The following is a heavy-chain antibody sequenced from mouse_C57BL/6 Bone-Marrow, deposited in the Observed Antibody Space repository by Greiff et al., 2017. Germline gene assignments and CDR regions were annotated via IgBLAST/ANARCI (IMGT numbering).Heavy chain of an antibody. J-gene: IGHJ2*01. CDR3: ARERRLRRRGVYFDY. CDR2: IYPGSGNT. V-gene: IGHV1-76*01. D-gene: IGHD2-12*01. Sequence: QVQLQQSGAELVRPGASVKLSCKASGYTFTDYYINWVKQRPGQGLEWIARIYPGSGNTYYNEKFKGKATLTAEKSSSTAYMQLSSLTSEGAAVYFCARERRLRRRGVYFDYWGQGTTLTVSS. CDR1: GYTFTDYY.